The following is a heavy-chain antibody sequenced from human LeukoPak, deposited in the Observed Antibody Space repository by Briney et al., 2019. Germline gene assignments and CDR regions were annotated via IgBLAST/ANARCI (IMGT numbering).Heavy chain of an antibody. D-gene: IGHD1-26*01. CDR1: GYTFTSYD. Sequence: ASVKVSCKASGYTFTSYDINWVRQATGQGLEWMGWMNPNSGNTGYAQKFQGRVTITRNTSISTAYMELGSLRSEDTAVYYCARRRSGSYYFGYWGQGTLVTVSS. CDR3: ARRRSGSYYFGY. J-gene: IGHJ4*02. CDR2: MNPNSGNT. V-gene: IGHV1-8*03.